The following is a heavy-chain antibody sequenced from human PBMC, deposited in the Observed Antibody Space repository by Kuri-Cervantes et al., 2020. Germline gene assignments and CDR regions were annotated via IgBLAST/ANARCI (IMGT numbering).Heavy chain of an antibody. Sequence: GGSLRLSCTASGFILSSYAMTWVRQAPGKGLEWVSTISRSGGTTYYADSVKGRFTISRDNSKNTLYLQMNSLRAEDTAVYYCAREPPPQQLRRNYYYGMDVWGQGTTVTVSS. CDR2: ISRSGGTT. V-gene: IGHV3-23*01. D-gene: IGHD5-24*01. CDR3: AREPPPQQLRRNYYYGMDV. J-gene: IGHJ6*02. CDR1: GFILSSYA.